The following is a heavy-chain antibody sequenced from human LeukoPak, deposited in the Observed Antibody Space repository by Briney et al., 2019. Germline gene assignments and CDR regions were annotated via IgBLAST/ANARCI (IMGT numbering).Heavy chain of an antibody. CDR1: GGSISSYY. V-gene: IGHV4-59*01. Sequence: SETLSLTCTVSGGSISSYYWSWIRQPPGKGLEWIGNIYYSGSTNYNPSLKGRVTISVDTSKNQFSLKLSSVTAADTAVYYCTRGSIAYYYMDVWGKGTTVTISS. D-gene: IGHD3-22*01. J-gene: IGHJ6*03. CDR2: IYYSGST. CDR3: TRGSIAYYYMDV.